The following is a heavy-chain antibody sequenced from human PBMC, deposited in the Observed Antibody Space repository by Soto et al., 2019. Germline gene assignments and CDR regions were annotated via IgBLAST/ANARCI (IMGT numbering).Heavy chain of an antibody. J-gene: IGHJ3*02. V-gene: IGHV3-30-3*01. CDR3: ARYSVVVTATYAFDI. CDR2: ISYDGSNK. D-gene: IGHD2-21*02. Sequence: GGSLRLSCAASGFTYSSYAMHWVRQAPGKGLEWVAVISYDGSNKYYADSVKGRFTISRDNSKNTLYLQMNSLRAEDTAVYYCARYSVVVTATYAFDIWGEGTMVTVSS. CDR1: GFTYSSYA.